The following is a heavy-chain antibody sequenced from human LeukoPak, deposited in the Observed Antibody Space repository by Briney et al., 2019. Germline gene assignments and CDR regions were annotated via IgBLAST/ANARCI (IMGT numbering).Heavy chain of an antibody. V-gene: IGHV3-7*02. D-gene: IGHD4/OR15-4a*01. CDR2: INRDGTEK. Sequence: PGGSLRLSCATSGFNFSDSRMTWVRQAPGKGLQWVANINRDGTEKHFLDSVEGRFTISRDNAKKSLYLLMNSLRPQDTAVYFCANEVRPNDYWGQGTLVTVSS. CDR3: ANEVRPNDY. J-gene: IGHJ4*02. CDR1: GFNFSDSR.